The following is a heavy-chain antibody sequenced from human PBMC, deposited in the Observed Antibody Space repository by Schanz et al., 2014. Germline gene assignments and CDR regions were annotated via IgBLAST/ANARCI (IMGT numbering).Heavy chain of an antibody. Sequence: QVQLVESGGGVVQPGRSLRLSCAASGFSFSTYALHWVRQAPGKGLEWVAVISFDGSNEFHADSVEGRFTISRDNSKNTLYLQMNSLRPEDTALYYCARLWCSAWHSPNHDSFDAWGQGTMVTVSS. V-gene: IGHV3-30*04. D-gene: IGHD6-19*01. CDR1: GFSFSTYA. J-gene: IGHJ3*01. CDR3: ARLWCSAWHSPNHDSFDA. CDR2: ISFDGSNE.